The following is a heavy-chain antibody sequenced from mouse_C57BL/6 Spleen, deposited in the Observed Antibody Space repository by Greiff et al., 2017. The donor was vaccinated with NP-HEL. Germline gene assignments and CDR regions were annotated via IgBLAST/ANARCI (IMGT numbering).Heavy chain of an antibody. J-gene: IGHJ4*01. V-gene: IGHV1-5*01. CDR1: GYTFTSYW. CDR2: IYPGNSDT. CDR3: TRSYYDEENYAMDY. Sequence: VQLQQSGTVLARPGASVKMSCKTSGYTFTSYWMHWVKQRPGQGLEWIGAIYPGNSDTSYNQKFKGKAKLTAVTSASTAYMELSSLTNEDSAVYYCTRSYYDEENYAMDYWGQGTSVTVSS. D-gene: IGHD2-4*01.